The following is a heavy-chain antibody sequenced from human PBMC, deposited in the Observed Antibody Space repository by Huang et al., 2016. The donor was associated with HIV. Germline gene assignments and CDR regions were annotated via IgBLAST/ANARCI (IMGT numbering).Heavy chain of an antibody. CDR1: GFTFNNYA. CDR2: ISGNGGST. J-gene: IGHJ4*02. Sequence: EVQLLESGGVLVQPGGSLRLSCAASGFTFNNYAMNWGRQAPGKGLEWISTISGNGGSTYYADYVKGRFTISRDNSKITLYLHMNSLRVEDTAVYYCAKGIKSSGSYYFDYWGQGTLVTVSS. CDR3: AKGIKSSGSYYFDY. D-gene: IGHD3-10*01. V-gene: IGHV3-23*01.